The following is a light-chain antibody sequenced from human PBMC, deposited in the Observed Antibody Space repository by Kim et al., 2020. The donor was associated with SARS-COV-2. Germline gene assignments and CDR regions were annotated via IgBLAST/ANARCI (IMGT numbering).Light chain of an antibody. V-gene: IGKV1-33*01. CDR1: QDMRNF. CDR3: QRYDNFPLT. J-gene: IGKJ4*01. CDR2: QTS. Sequence: DIQMTQSPSSLSASLGDRVTITCQASQDMRNFLNWYQLKPGKAPRLLISQTSNLEEGVPSRFSGTGSPTQFTLTISSLQPEDIATYFCQRYDNFPLTFGGGTKVDIK.